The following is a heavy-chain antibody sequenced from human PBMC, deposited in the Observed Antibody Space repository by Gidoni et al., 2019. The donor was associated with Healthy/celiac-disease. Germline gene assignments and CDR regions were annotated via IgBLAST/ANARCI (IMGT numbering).Heavy chain of an antibody. CDR3: TIDDYGTGPFDY. V-gene: IGHV3-49*04. CDR1: GSTFGDYC. CDR2: IRSKAYGGTT. Sequence: EVQLVASGGGVIQPGLSLSLSCTASGSTFGDYCMGGVRQAPGKGLEWVGCIRSKAYGGTTEYAPSVKGRFNISRDESTSIAYLQMNSLKNEDTAVYYCTIDDYGTGPFDYWGQGTLVTVSS. J-gene: IGHJ4*02. D-gene: IGHD3-10*01.